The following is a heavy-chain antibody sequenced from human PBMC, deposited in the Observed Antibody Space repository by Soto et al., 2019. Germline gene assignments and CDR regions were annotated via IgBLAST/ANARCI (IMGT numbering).Heavy chain of an antibody. CDR3: AKDFIAAGPGAIEGGGWDS. J-gene: IGHJ1*01. V-gene: IGHV3-23*01. D-gene: IGHD2-2*02. CDR1: GFTFNNYA. Sequence: EVHLLESGGGLVQPGGSLRLSCAASGFTFNNYAMSWLRQAPGKGLERVSIITGGGGATYYADSVKGRFTISRDNSKNTCVRQMDSLRAEDTAVYYCAKDFIAAGPGAIEGGGWDSWRQGTLVTVST. CDR2: ITGGGGAT.